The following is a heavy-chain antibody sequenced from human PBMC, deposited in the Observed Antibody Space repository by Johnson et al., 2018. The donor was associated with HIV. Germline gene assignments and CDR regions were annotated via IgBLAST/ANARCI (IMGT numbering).Heavy chain of an antibody. CDR2: ISFDGSNR. CDR3: AKRNYYDRSGTRGAFDI. V-gene: IGHV3-30*04. Sequence: QVQLVESGGGVVQPGRSLRLSCAASGFTFTSYPMHWVRQAPGKGLEWVAVISFDGSNRNYADSVKGRFTISRDNSKNMLYLQMNSLRVEDTALYYCAKRNYYDRSGTRGAFDIWGQGTIVTVSS. J-gene: IGHJ3*02. CDR1: GFTFTSYP. D-gene: IGHD3-22*01.